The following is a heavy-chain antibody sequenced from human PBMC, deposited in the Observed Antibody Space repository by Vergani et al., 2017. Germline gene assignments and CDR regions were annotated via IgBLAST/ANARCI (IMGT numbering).Heavy chain of an antibody. CDR2: LTGGGGST. CDR3: VKDAGSYENFFDS. V-gene: IGHV3-23*01. D-gene: IGHD1-26*01. Sequence: EVQLLESGGRLKQPGGSVRLSCAASGFTFSTYAMHWVRQAPGKGLEWVSALTGGGGSTYYADSFKGRFIISRDNSRDTLYLQMNSLRPEDTATYYCVKDAGSYENFFDSCGQETLVTVFS. CDR1: GFTFSTYA. J-gene: IGHJ4*02.